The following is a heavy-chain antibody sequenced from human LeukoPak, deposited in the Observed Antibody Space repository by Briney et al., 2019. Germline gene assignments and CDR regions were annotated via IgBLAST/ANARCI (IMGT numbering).Heavy chain of an antibody. CDR2: IYYSGST. CDR1: GGSISSYY. CDR3: ARENYDILTGSLTYYFDY. J-gene: IGHJ4*02. D-gene: IGHD3-9*01. V-gene: IGHV4-59*01. Sequence: PSETLSLTCTVSGGSISSYYWSWIRQPPGKGLEWIGYIYYSGSTNYNPSLKSRVTISVDTSKNQFSLKLSSVTAADTAVYYCARENYDILTGSLTYYFDYWRQGTLVTVSS.